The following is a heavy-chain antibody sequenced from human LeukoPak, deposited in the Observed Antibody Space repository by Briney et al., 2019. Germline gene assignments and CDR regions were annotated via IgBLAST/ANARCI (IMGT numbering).Heavy chain of an antibody. V-gene: IGHV4-39*01. J-gene: IGHJ3*02. D-gene: IGHD3-10*01. CDR1: GGSISSSSYY. Sequence: SETLSLTCTVSGGSISSSSYYWGWIRPPPGKGLEWIGSIYYSGSTYYNPSVKSRVTISVDTSKNQFSLKLSSVTAADTAVYYCATLRGVLPLDDFDIWGQGTMVTVSS. CDR2: IYYSGST. CDR3: ATLRGVLPLDDFDI.